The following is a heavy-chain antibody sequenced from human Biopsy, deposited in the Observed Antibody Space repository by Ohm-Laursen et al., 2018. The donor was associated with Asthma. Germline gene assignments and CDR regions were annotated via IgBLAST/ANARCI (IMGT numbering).Heavy chain of an antibody. Sequence: ASVKVSCKSLGGTFNTYVIGWARQAPGQGLERMGGINPVFGTTTYPQKFQDRVTITADGSTSTVYMELSSLRSEDTAVYYCARKAGSCISRTCYSLDFWGQGTLVTVSS. CDR3: ARKAGSCISRTCYSLDF. CDR2: INPVFGTT. D-gene: IGHD2-2*01. J-gene: IGHJ4*02. V-gene: IGHV1-69*13. CDR1: GGTFNTYV.